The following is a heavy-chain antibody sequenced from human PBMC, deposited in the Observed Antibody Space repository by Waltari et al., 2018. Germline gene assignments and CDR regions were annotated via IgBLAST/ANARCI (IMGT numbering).Heavy chain of an antibody. J-gene: IGHJ5*02. CDR1: GFTFSDDW. CDR2: IKNDGRRT. CDR3: AKDQWFGA. Sequence: EVHLVESGGGLVQPGGSLRLSCAVSGFTFSDDWMHWVRQAPGKGLVGDSSIKNDGRRTSYADSMKGRFTVSRDNAKNTLYLQMNSLTVDDTAVYYCAKDQWFGAWGQGTLVTVSS. V-gene: IGHV3-74*01.